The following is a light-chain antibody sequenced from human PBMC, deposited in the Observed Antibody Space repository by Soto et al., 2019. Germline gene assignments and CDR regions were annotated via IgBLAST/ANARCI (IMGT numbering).Light chain of an antibody. CDR1: QDISNW. CDR2: AAS. CDR3: KQANSFPT. Sequence: DVQMTQSPSSVSASVGDSVTITCRASQDISNWLAWYQQKPGEAPNLLISAASNLQNGVPSRFSGDGSGTEFTLTISNLQPEDFATYYCKQANSFPTFGRGTRLEIK. V-gene: IGKV1-12*01. J-gene: IGKJ5*01.